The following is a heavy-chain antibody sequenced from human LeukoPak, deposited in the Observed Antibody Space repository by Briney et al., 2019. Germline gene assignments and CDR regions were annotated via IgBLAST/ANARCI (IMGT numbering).Heavy chain of an antibody. CDR2: INHSGST. CDR3: ARDSYGYSSGWSHWFDP. D-gene: IGHD6-19*01. Sequence: PSETLSLTCAVYGGSFSGYYWSWIRQPPGKGLEWIGEINHSGSTNYNPSLKSRVTISVDTSKNQFSLKLSSVTAADTAVYYCARDSYGYSSGWSHWFDPWGQGTLVTVSS. CDR1: GGSFSGYY. J-gene: IGHJ5*02. V-gene: IGHV4-34*01.